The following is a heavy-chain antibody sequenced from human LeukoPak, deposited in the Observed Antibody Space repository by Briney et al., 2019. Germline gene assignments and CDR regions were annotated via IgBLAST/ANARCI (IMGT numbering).Heavy chain of an antibody. CDR3: ARNSSGFKLGDAFDI. V-gene: IGHV3-23*01. D-gene: IGHD3-22*01. CDR1: GFTFSSYA. Sequence: PGGSLRPSCAASGFTFSSYAMTWVRQAPGKGLERISAINGGAYSTSYADSVKGRFTISRDNSKNTLYLQMNSLRAEYTAVYYCARNSSGFKLGDAFDIWGQGTLVTVSS. CDR2: INGGAYST. J-gene: IGHJ3*02.